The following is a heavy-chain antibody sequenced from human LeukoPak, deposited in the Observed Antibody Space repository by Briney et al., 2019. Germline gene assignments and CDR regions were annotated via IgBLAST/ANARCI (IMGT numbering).Heavy chain of an antibody. CDR3: ARDLVSAGFDI. J-gene: IGHJ3*02. CDR2: INTNTGIP. Sequence: ASVEVSCKAFGYTFSSHAMNWVRQAPGQGLELMGWINTNTGIPTYAQDFAGRFVFSLDTSVTTAYLQITSLKAEDTAVYYCARDLVSAGFDIWGQGTMVTVSS. V-gene: IGHV7-4-1*02. D-gene: IGHD6-6*01. CDR1: GYTFSSHA.